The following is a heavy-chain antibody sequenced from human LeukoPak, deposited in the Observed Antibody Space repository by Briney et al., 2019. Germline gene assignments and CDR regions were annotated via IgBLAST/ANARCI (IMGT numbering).Heavy chain of an antibody. CDR2: ISYDGSNK. J-gene: IGHJ4*02. Sequence: GGSLRLSCAASGFTFSSYAMHWVRQAPGKGLEWVAVISYDGSNKYYADSVKGRFTISRDNSKNTLYLQMNSLRAEDTAVYYCARALRNYVIYWGQGTLVTVSS. D-gene: IGHD4-11*01. CDR1: GFTFSSYA. CDR3: ARALRNYVIY. V-gene: IGHV3-30*04.